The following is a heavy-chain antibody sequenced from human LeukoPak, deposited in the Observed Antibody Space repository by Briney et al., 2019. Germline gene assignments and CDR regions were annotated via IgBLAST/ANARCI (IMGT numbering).Heavy chain of an antibody. V-gene: IGHV3-30-3*01. Sequence: GRSLRLSCAASGFTFSTYAIHWVRQAPGEGLEWVAVISYDGSNKYYADSVKGRFTISRDNSKNTLYLQMNSLRAEDTAVYYCARDAGRYFDWLGYWGQGTLVTVSS. J-gene: IGHJ4*02. CDR1: GFTFSTYA. CDR3: ARDAGRYFDWLGY. CDR2: ISYDGSNK. D-gene: IGHD3-9*01.